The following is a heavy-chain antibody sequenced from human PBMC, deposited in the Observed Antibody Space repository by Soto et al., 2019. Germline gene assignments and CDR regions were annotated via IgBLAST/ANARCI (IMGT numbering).Heavy chain of an antibody. D-gene: IGHD2-21*01. CDR2: IYYSGST. J-gene: IGHJ4*02. CDR3: ARHAGWLAGYSHLFDY. V-gene: IGHV4-59*01. Sequence: ASETLSLTCTVSGDSISSYYWSWIRQPPGKGLEWIGYIYYSGSTNYNPSLKSRVTISVDTSKNQFSLRLSSVTAADTAVYYCARHAGWLAGYSHLFDYWGQGTLVTVSS. CDR1: GDSISSYY.